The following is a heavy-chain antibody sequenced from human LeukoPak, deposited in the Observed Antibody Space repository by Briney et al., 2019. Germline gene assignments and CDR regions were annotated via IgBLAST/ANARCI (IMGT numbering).Heavy chain of an antibody. CDR1: GYTFTGYY. J-gene: IGHJ4*02. CDR2: LDPHNGDT. CDR3: ARVDQRISFYFDY. Sequence: ASVKVSCKXSGYTFTGYYMHWVRQAPGQGLEWMGWLDPHNGDTNYVQKFQGRVTVTRDTSISTAFMELSSLRSDDTAVYYCARVDQRISFYFDYWGQGTLITVSS. V-gene: IGHV1-2*02. D-gene: IGHD3-16*02.